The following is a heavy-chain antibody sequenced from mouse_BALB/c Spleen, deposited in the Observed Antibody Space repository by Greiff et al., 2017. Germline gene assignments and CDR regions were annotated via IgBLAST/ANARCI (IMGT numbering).Heavy chain of an antibody. V-gene: IGHV3-2*02. CDR2: ISYSGST. J-gene: IGHJ4*01. CDR3: ARRIHYYAMDY. Sequence: EVQGVESGPGLVKPSQSLSLTCTVTGYSITSDYAWNWIRQFPGNKLEWMGYISYSGSTSYNPSLKSRISITRDTSKNQFFLQLNSVTTEDTATYYCARRIHYYAMDYWGQGTSVTVSS. CDR1: GYSITSDYA.